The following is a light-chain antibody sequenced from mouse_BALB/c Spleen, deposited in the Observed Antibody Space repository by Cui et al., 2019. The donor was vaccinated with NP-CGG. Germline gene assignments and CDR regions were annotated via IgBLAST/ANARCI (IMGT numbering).Light chain of an antibody. CDR2: GTN. CDR3: ALWYSNHWV. J-gene: IGLJ1*01. V-gene: IGLV1*01. CDR1: TGAVTTSNY. Sequence: QAVVTQESALTTSPGATVTLTCRSSTGAVTTSNYANWVQEKPDHLFTGLIGGTNNRAPGVPARFSGSLIGGKAALTITGAQTEDEAIYFCALWYSNHWVFGGGTKLTVL.